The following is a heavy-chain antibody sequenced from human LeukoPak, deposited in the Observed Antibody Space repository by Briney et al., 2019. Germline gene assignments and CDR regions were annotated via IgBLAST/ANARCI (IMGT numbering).Heavy chain of an antibody. D-gene: IGHD3-22*01. J-gene: IGHJ3*02. CDR2: IRYDGSNK. CDR3: AKEPQGGGGGYPHDAFDI. V-gene: IGHV3-30*02. CDR1: GFTFSSYG. Sequence: PGGSLRLSCAASGFTFSSYGMHWVRQAPGKGLEWVAFIRYDGSNKYYADSVKGRFTISRDNSKNTLYLQMNSLRAEDTAVYYCAKEPQGGGGGYPHDAFDIWGQGTMVTVSS.